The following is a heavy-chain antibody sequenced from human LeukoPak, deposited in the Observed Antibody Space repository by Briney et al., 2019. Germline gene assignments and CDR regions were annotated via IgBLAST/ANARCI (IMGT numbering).Heavy chain of an antibody. CDR3: ARVRDSSSWYGGFDY. D-gene: IGHD6-13*01. V-gene: IGHV3-33*01. CDR2: IWYDGSNK. CDR1: GFTFSSYG. J-gene: IGHJ4*02. Sequence: GRSLRLSCAASGFTFSSYGMHWVRQAPGKGPEWVAVIWYDGSNKYYADSVKGRFTISRDNSKNTLYLQMNSLRAEDTAVYYCARVRDSSSWYGGFDYWGQGTLVTVSS.